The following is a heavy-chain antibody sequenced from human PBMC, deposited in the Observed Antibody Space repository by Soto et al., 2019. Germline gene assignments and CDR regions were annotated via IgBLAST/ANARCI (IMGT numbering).Heavy chain of an antibody. CDR3: ARNFPCGGAGCYPAFDC. CDR1: GFTFSNYW. CDR2: ISPDGSST. D-gene: IGHD2-15*01. V-gene: IGHV3-74*01. Sequence: GGSLRLSCVASGFTFSNYWMHWVRQAPGKGLVWVSRISPDGSSTNYADSVTGRFTISRDKSQNQFSLTLNSVTAADTAVYFCARNFPCGGAGCYPAFDCWGQGALVTVSS. J-gene: IGHJ4*02.